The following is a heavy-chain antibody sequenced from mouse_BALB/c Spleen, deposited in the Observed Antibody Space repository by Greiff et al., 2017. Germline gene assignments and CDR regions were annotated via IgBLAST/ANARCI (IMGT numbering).Heavy chain of an antibody. Sequence: EVKLQQSGTVLARPGASVKMSCKASGYTFTSYWMHWVKQRPGQGLEWIGAIYPGNSDTSYNQKFKGKAKLTAVTSTSTAYMELSSLTNEDSAVYYCTPVYYGGVFDVWGAGTTVTVSS. J-gene: IGHJ1*01. V-gene: IGHV1-5*01. D-gene: IGHD2-13*01. CDR1: GYTFTSYW. CDR3: TPVYYGGVFDV. CDR2: IYPGNSDT.